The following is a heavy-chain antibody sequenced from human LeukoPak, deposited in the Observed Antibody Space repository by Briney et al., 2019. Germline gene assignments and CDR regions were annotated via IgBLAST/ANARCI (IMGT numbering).Heavy chain of an antibody. CDR2: IKQDGSEK. J-gene: IGHJ4*02. CDR3: AANWNDGPNDY. V-gene: IGHV3-7*01. D-gene: IGHD1-20*01. Sequence: GGSLRLSCAASGFTFSSYWMSWVRQAPGKGLEWVANIKQDGSEKYYVDSVKGRFTISRDNAKNSLYLQMNSLRAEDTAVYYCAANWNDGPNDYWGQGTLVTVSS. CDR1: GFTFSSYW.